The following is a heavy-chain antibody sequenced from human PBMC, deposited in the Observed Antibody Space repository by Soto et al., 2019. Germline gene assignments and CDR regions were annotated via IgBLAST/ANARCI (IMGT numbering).Heavy chain of an antibody. J-gene: IGHJ4*02. V-gene: IGHV1-69*13. CDR1: GGTFSSYA. Sequence: SVKVSCKASGGTFSSYAISWVRQAPGQGLEWMGGIIPIFGTANYAQKFQGRVTITADESTSTAYMELSSLRSEDTAVYYCARPPQYSSSWYPFDYWGQGTLVTVSS. CDR3: ARPPQYSSSWYPFDY. D-gene: IGHD6-13*01. CDR2: IIPIFGTA.